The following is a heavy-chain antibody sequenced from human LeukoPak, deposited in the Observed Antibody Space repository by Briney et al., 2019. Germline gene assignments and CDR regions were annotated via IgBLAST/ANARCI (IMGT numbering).Heavy chain of an antibody. J-gene: IGHJ3*02. CDR2: IYYSGST. CDR3: ARHHPRYYDFWSGYPPCAFDI. V-gene: IGHV4-39*01. Sequence: SETLSLTCTVSGGSISSSSYYWGWIRQPPGKGLEWIGSIYYSGSTYYNPSLKSRVTISVDTSKNQFSLKLSSVTAADTAVYYCARHHPRYYDFWSGYPPCAFDIWGQGTMVTVSS. CDR1: GGSISSSSYY. D-gene: IGHD3-3*01.